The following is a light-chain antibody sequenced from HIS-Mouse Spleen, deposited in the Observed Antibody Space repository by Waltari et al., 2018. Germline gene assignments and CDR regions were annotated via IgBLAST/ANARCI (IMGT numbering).Light chain of an antibody. Sequence: AIQMTQSPSSLSASVVDRFTITCRASQGIRNDLGWYQQKPGKAPKLLIYAASSLQSGVPSRFSGSGSGTDFTLTISSLQPEDFATYYCLQDYNYPRTFGQGTKVEIK. CDR3: LQDYNYPRT. CDR2: AAS. CDR1: QGIRND. V-gene: IGKV1-6*01. J-gene: IGKJ1*01.